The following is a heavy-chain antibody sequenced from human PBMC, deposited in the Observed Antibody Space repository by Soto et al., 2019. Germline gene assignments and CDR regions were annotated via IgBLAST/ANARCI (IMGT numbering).Heavy chain of an antibody. CDR1: GYSISSGYY. V-gene: IGHV4-38-2*01. CDR3: ARVGPWVPYYYDSSPYTFENWFDP. D-gene: IGHD3-22*01. CDR2: IYPGGSP. J-gene: IGHJ5*02. Sequence: SETLSLTCAVSGYSISSGYYWGLLRQPPGKGLEWIGSIYPGGSPYYNPSLNSRVTLSIDMTNNHVSLILNSVTAADTAVYYCARVGPWVPYYYDSSPYTFENWFDPWGQGTLVTVSS.